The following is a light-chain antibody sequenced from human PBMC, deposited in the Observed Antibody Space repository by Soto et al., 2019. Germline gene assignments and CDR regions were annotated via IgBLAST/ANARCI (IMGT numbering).Light chain of an antibody. Sequence: QSALTQPASVSGSPGQSITISCTGTSSDVGGYDYVSCYQQHPGKAPKLMIYGVSNRPSGVSNRFSGSKSGNTASLIISGLQAEDEADYYCSSYTSSNTRLFGGGTNLTVL. V-gene: IGLV2-14*01. CDR3: SSYTSSNTRL. CDR2: GVS. J-gene: IGLJ2*01. CDR1: SSDVGGYDY.